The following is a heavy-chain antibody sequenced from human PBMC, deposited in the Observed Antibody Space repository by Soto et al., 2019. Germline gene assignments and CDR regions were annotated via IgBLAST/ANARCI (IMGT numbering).Heavy chain of an antibody. CDR1: GNTFTKFG. Sequence: QGQLLQSGVEVKKPGASVKVSCSASGNTFTKFGVTWVRQAPGQGLEWVGWISPYTDDPSYAQKFQGRVTMTIDTSTSTAYLDLRRLTFDDTAVYYCARVIPGAEAWFHPWGQGTLVTVSS. D-gene: IGHD2-2*01. CDR3: ARVIPGAEAWFHP. CDR2: ISPYTDDP. V-gene: IGHV1-18*01. J-gene: IGHJ5*02.